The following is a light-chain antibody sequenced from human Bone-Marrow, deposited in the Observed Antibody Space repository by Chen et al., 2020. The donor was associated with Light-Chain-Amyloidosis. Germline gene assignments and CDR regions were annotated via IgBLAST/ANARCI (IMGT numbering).Light chain of an antibody. Sequence: QSALTQPPSASGALGQAVTISCTGTSSDVGGYNYVSWYQQHPGKAPKRMISEVSKRPSGVPDRFSGSKSGNTASLTVSGLQPDDEADYYCSSYGGRTNLVFGGGTKLTVL. V-gene: IGLV2-8*01. CDR3: SSYGGRTNLV. J-gene: IGLJ2*01. CDR2: EVS. CDR1: SSDVGGYNY.